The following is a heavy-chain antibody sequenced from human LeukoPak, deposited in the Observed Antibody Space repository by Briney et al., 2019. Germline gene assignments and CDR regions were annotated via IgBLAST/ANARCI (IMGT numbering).Heavy chain of an antibody. J-gene: IGHJ2*01. D-gene: IGHD3-9*01. Sequence: PGLSVRLFCASSGYTFSIYWQHWARHAPAKGLVCVPHNHSDWSSTRYADSVKGRFIIPRDNAKNTRYLQMNSLRAEDTAGYYCARGPFDWLVNWYFDLWGRGTLVSVS. CDR2: NHSDWSST. CDR1: GYTFSIYW. V-gene: IGHV3-74*01. CDR3: ARGPFDWLVNWYFDL.